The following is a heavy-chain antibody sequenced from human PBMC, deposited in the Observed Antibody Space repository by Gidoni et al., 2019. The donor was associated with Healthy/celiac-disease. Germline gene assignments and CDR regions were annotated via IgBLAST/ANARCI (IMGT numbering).Heavy chain of an antibody. V-gene: IGHV4-38-2*01. J-gene: IGHJ4*02. Sequence: QVQLQESGPGLVTPSETLSPTCAVSGYSISSGYYWGWIRQPPGKGLEWIGSIYHSGSTYYNPSLKSRVTISVDTSKNQFSLKLSSVTAADTAVYYCARTQPAMVLDYWGQGTLVTVSS. CDR2: IYHSGST. CDR3: ARTQPAMVLDY. D-gene: IGHD5-18*01. CDR1: GYSISSGYY.